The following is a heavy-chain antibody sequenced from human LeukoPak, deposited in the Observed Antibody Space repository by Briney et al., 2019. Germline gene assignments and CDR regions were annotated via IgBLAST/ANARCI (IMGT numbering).Heavy chain of an antibody. CDR3: AKDGTRGIRFGKIPHYFDY. J-gene: IGHJ4*02. CDR1: GFTFSSYG. V-gene: IGHV3-30*02. CDR2: IRYDGSNK. D-gene: IGHD3-10*01. Sequence: GGSLRLSCAASGFTFSSYGMHWVRQAPGKGLEWVAFIRYDGSNKYFADSVKGRFTISRDSSKNTLYLQMDSLRVDDTAVYYCAKDGTRGIRFGKIPHYFDYWGQGTLVTVSS.